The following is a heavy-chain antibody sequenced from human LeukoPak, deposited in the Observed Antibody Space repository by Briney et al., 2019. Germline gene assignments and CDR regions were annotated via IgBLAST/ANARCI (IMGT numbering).Heavy chain of an antibody. CDR3: VRDGSSWGNFDY. Sequence: GGSLRLSCAASGFTFRSYAMNWVRQAPGKGLEWVSIISGSGSSTYYADSVKGRFTISRDNSKNSLYLQMNSLRTEDTAVYYCVRDGSSWGNFDYWGQGTLVSVSS. CDR2: ISGSGSST. J-gene: IGHJ4*02. D-gene: IGHD7-27*01. V-gene: IGHV3-23*01. CDR1: GFTFRSYA.